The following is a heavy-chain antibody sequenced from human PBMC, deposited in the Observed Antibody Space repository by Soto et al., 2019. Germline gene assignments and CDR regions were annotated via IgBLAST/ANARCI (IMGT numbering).Heavy chain of an antibody. D-gene: IGHD6-13*01. CDR1: GFTFSSYA. J-gene: IGHJ1*01. V-gene: IGHV3-23*01. CDR3: AKIESAAAGTTEYFQH. CDR2: ISGSGGST. Sequence: GGSLRLSCAASGFTFSSYAMSWVRQAPGKGLEWVSAISGSGGSTYYADSVKGRFTISRDNSKNTLYLQMNSLRAEDTAVYYCAKIESAAAGTTEYFQHWGQGTLVTVSS.